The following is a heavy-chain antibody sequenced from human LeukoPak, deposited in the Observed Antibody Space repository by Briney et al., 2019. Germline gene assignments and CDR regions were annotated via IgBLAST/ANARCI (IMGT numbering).Heavy chain of an antibody. D-gene: IGHD6-6*01. V-gene: IGHV3-23*01. CDR1: GFTFNNYA. CDR2: ISDSGGDT. CDR3: AKRIQYSSSSAYFDY. J-gene: IGHJ4*02. Sequence: GGSLRLSCAVSGFTFNNYAMSWVRQAPGKGLEWVSAISDSGGDTYYADSVKGRFTISRGNFKNTLYLQMNSPRAEDTATYYCAKRIQYSSSSAYFDYWGQGTLVTVSS.